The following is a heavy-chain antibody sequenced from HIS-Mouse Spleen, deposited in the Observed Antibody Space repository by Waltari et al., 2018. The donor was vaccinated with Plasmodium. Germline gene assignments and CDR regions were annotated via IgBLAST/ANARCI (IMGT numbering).Heavy chain of an antibody. V-gene: IGHV3-7*01. D-gene: IGHD6-13*01. CDR3: ASSWYWYFDL. Sequence: EVQLVESGGGLVQPGGSLRLSCAASGFTFSSYWMSGVRQAPGKGLEGVANRKQDGSEKYYVDSVKGRFTISRDNAKNSLYLQMNSLRAEDTAVYYCASSWYWYFDLWGRGTLVTVSS. CDR1: GFTFSSYW. J-gene: IGHJ2*01. CDR2: RKQDGSEK.